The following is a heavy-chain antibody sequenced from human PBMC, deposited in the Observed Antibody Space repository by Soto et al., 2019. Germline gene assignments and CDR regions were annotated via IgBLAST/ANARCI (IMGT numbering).Heavy chain of an antibody. D-gene: IGHD6-19*01. CDR1: GFTFSSYG. J-gene: IGHJ4*02. CDR2: ISYDGSNK. Sequence: GGSLRLSCAASGFTFSSYGMHWVRQAPGKGLEWVAVISYDGSNKYYADSVKGRFTISRDNSKNTLYLQMNSLRAEDTAVYYCAKVSTQGLVLDYFDYWGQGTLVTVSS. CDR3: AKVSTQGLVLDYFDY. V-gene: IGHV3-30*18.